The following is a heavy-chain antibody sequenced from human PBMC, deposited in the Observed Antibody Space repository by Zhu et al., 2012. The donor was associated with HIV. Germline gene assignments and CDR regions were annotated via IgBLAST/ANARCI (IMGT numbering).Heavy chain of an antibody. D-gene: IGHD3-10*01. CDR2: IYYTGTT. J-gene: IGHJ5*02. V-gene: IGHV4-38-2*02. CDR3: ARDIWFVSYWGSWFDP. Sequence: QVHLQESGPGLVKPSETLSLTCTVSGYSISSAYSWGWIRQLPGMGLEWIGSIYYTGTTYYNPSLKSRVIISADTSKNHFSLQLNSVTATDTAVYYCARDIWFVSYWGSWFDPGARESRSPSPQ. CDR1: GYSISSAYS.